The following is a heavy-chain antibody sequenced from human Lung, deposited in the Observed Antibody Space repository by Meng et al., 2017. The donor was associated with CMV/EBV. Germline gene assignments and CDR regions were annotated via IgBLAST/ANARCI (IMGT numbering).Heavy chain of an antibody. V-gene: IGHV3-7*01. D-gene: IGHD3-22*01. CDR1: GFTFSTYW. CDR2: INQGGSEK. Sequence: GGSXRLSCAASGFTFSTYWMSWVRQAQGRGREWVANINQGGSEKYYVASVMGRFTVSRYNAKNSLYLQMNRLCAEDTDIYYCATSSSGFFDNWGQGALVTVSS. CDR3: ATSSSGFFDN. J-gene: IGHJ4*02.